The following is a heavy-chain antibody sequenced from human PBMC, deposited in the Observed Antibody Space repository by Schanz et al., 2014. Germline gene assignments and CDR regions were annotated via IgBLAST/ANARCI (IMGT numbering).Heavy chain of an antibody. Sequence: QVHLVQSGAEVKRPGASVKVSCKASEYSFTSYSMHWVRQAPGQRREWMGWINTGSGDTKYSQNCQGRVTITRDTSASTAYMELSSLRSEDTAVYSCARGIGGYGANNYFDYWGQGTLVTVSS. CDR2: INTGSGDT. CDR3: ARGIGGYGANNYFDY. CDR1: EYSFTSYS. D-gene: IGHD5-12*01. V-gene: IGHV1-3*04. J-gene: IGHJ4*02.